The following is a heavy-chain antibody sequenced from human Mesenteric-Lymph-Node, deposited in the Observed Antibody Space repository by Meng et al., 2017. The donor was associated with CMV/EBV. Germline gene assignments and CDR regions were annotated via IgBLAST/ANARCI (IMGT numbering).Heavy chain of an antibody. Sequence: GGSLRLSCAASGLTFSSYSMNWVRQAPGKGLEWVSSISSSSSYIYYADSVKGRFTISRDNAKNPLYLQMNSLRAEDTAVYYCAAVVVVPAARPPYYYYGMDVWGQGTTVTVSS. V-gene: IGHV3-21*01. CDR1: GLTFSSYS. CDR2: ISSSSSYI. J-gene: IGHJ6*02. CDR3: AAVVVVPAARPPYYYYGMDV. D-gene: IGHD2-2*01.